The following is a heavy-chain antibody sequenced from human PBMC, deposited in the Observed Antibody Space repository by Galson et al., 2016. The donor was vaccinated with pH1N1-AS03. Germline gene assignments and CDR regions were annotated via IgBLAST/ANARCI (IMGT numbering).Heavy chain of an antibody. V-gene: IGHV3-15*01. CDR3: STDETFYYYYGMDV. J-gene: IGHJ6*02. CDR1: GFTFSNAW. CDR2: IKSKSDGGTT. Sequence: SLRLSCAASGFTFSNAWIIWVRQAPGKGLEWVGRIKSKSDGGTTDYAAPVKARFTISRDDSKNTLYLQMNSLKTEDTAVYYCSTDETFYYYYGMDVWGRGTTVTVSS.